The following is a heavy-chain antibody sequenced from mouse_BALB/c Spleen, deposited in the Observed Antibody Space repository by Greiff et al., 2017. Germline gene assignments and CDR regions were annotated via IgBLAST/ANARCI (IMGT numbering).Heavy chain of an antibody. CDR1: GFSLTSYG. CDR2: IWAGGST. CDR3: ARDHYYGSSYDAMDY. J-gene: IGHJ4*01. Sequence: VKLMESGPGLVAPSQSLSITCTVSGFSLTSYGVHWVRQPPGKGLEWLGVIWAGGSTNYNSALMSRLSISKDNSKSQVFLKMNSLQTDDTAMYYCARDHYYGSSYDAMDYWGQGTSVTVSS. V-gene: IGHV2-9*02. D-gene: IGHD1-1*01.